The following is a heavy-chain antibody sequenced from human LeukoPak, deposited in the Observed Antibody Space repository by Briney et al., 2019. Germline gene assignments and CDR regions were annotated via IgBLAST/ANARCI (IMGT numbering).Heavy chain of an antibody. D-gene: IGHD3-3*01. Sequence: PGGFVTLSCAASVFTFSSNRIEWVRHAPRKGLEWVSRISSSSSTISYADSVKGRFTVSRDNAKNSLYLQMNSLRAEDTAVYYCARYDFRHGYYDGWFDQWGQGSLVTVSS. CDR1: VFTFSSNR. CDR2: ISSSSSTI. J-gene: IGHJ5*02. V-gene: IGHV3-48*01. CDR3: ARYDFRHGYYDGWFDQ.